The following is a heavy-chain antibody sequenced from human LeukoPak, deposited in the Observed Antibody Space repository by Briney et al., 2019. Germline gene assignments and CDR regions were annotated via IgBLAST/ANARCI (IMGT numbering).Heavy chain of an antibody. D-gene: IGHD4-17*01. V-gene: IGHV3-33*01. Sequence: GGALRLSRAAAGFTFSGCGLHWGRPAPGQGVGGGGVMRSDGNNKYYADSVKGRFTISRDNSKNTLDLQMNSLRAEDTAVYYCARGGTTVTTNLFDYWGQGTLVTVSS. CDR1: GFTFSGCG. CDR2: MRSDGNNK. J-gene: IGHJ4*02. CDR3: ARGGTTVTTNLFDY.